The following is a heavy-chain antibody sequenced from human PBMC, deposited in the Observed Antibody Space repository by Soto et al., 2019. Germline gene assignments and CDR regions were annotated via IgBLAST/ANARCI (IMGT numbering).Heavy chain of an antibody. CDR2: ISGGGSTA. V-gene: IGHV3-23*01. D-gene: IGHD6-13*01. CDR3: ARDKSLSIAAAGTENYGMDV. Sequence: GGSLRLSCAASGFNFAKYAMNWVRQAPGQGLEWVSAISGGGSTAYYADSVKGRFTISRDNSRNTVHLQIDSLRAEDTAVYYCARDKSLSIAAAGTENYGMDVWGQGTTVTASS. CDR1: GFNFAKYA. J-gene: IGHJ6*02.